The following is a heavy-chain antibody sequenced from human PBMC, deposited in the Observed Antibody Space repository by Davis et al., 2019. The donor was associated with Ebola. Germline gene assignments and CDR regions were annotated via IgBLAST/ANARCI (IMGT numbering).Heavy chain of an antibody. CDR2: INHSGST. CDR1: GGSVSSGGYY. Sequence: MPSETLSLTCTVSGGSVSSGGYYWSWIRQPPGKGLEWIGEINHSGSTNYNPSLKSRVTISVDTSKNQFSLKLSSVTAADTAVYYCARLASPWGQGTLVTVSS. V-gene: IGHV4-61*08. J-gene: IGHJ5*02. CDR3: ARLASP.